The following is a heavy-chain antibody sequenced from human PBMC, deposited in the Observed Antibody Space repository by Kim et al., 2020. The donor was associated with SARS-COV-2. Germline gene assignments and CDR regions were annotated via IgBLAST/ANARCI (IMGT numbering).Heavy chain of an antibody. V-gene: IGHV3-7*03. CDR2: IKQDGSEK. CDR3: ARGGNTLRGVRAAYYFDY. D-gene: IGHD3-10*01. J-gene: IGHJ4*02. Sequence: GGSLRLSCAASGFTFSSYWMSWVRQAPGKGLEWVANIKQDGSEKYYVDSVKGRFTISRDNAKNSLYLQMNSLRAEDTAVYYCARGGNTLRGVRAAYYFDYWGQGTLVTVSS. CDR1: GFTFSSYW.